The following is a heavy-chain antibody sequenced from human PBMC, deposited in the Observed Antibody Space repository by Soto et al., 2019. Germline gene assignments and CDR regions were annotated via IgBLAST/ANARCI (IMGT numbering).Heavy chain of an antibody. CDR3: ARDNIVRTMELFDY. V-gene: IGHV6-1*01. D-gene: IGHD1-26*01. Sequence: SQTLSLTCAISGDSVSSNSAAWHWIRQSPSRGLEWLGRTYYRSKWYNDYSVSLKSRITINPDTYKNQFSLQLNSVTPEDTAVYYCARDNIVRTMELFDYWGQGTMVTVSA. J-gene: IGHJ4*02. CDR1: GDSVSSNSAA. CDR2: TYYRSKWYN.